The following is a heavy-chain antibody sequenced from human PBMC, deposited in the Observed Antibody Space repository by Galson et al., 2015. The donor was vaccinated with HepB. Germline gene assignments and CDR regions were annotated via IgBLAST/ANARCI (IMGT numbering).Heavy chain of an antibody. CDR1: GFTVSSNY. J-gene: IGHJ2*01. Sequence: SLRLSCAASGFTVSSNYMSWVRQAPGKGLEWVSVIYSGGSTYYADSVKGRFTISRDNSKNTLYLQMNSLRAEDTAVYYCVTDIVATTWYFDLWGRGTLVTVSS. CDR2: IYSGGST. V-gene: IGHV3-66*02. D-gene: IGHD5-12*01. CDR3: VTDIVATTWYFDL.